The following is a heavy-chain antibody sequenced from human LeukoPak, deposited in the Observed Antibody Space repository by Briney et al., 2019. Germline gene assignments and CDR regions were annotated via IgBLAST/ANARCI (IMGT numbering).Heavy chain of an antibody. Sequence: GGSLRLSCAASGFTFSSYEMNWVRQAPGKGLEWVSYISSSGSTIYYADSVKGRFTISRDNAKNSLYLQMNSLRAEDTAVYYCAREYTAMVTRYFDYWGQGTLVTVSS. D-gene: IGHD5-18*01. J-gene: IGHJ4*02. CDR2: ISSSGSTI. CDR1: GFTFSSYE. CDR3: AREYTAMVTRYFDY. V-gene: IGHV3-48*03.